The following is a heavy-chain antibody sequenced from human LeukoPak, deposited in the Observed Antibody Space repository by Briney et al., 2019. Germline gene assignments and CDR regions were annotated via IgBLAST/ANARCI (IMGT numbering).Heavy chain of an antibody. V-gene: IGHV4-34*01. CDR3: ARHVWLQPFDY. D-gene: IGHD3-9*01. CDR2: INHSGST. Sequence: SETLSLTCAVYGGSFSGYYWSWIRQPPGKGLEWIGEINHSGSTNYNPSLKSRVTVSVDTSKNQFSLKLSSVTAADTAVYYCARHVWLQPFDYWGQGTLVTVSS. J-gene: IGHJ4*02. CDR1: GGSFSGYY.